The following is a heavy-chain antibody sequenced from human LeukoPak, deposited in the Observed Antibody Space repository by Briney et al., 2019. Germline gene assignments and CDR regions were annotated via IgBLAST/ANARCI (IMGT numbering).Heavy chain of an antibody. CDR1: GYTFTSYA. D-gene: IGHD3-10*01. CDR2: INAGNGNT. J-gene: IGHJ4*02. Sequence: ASVKVSRKASGYTFTSYAMHWVRQAPGQRLEWMGWINAGNGNTKYSQKFQGRVTIARDTSASTAYMELSSLRSEDTAVYYCARSDGSGSYPHYWGQGTLVTVSS. CDR3: ARSDGSGSYPHY. V-gene: IGHV1-3*01.